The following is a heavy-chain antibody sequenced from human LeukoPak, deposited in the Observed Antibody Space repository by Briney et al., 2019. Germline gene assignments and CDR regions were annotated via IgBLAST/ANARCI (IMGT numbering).Heavy chain of an antibody. J-gene: IGHJ4*02. CDR3: ASGISSSWHLHDY. Sequence: PSETLSLTCAVDGGSFSGYYWSWIRQPPGKGLEWIGEINHSGSTNYNPSLKSRVTISVDTSKNQFSLKLSSVTAADTAVYYCASGISSSWHLHDYWGQGTLVTVSS. CDR2: INHSGST. D-gene: IGHD6-13*01. V-gene: IGHV4-34*01. CDR1: GGSFSGYY.